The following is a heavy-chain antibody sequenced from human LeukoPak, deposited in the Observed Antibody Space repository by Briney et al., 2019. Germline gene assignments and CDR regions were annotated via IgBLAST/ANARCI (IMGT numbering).Heavy chain of an antibody. D-gene: IGHD6-19*01. Sequence: SETLSLTCTVSGGSISNYYWSWIRQSPGKGLEWIGYIYYSGSTNYNPSLKSRVTISVDTSKNQFSLKLTSVIAADTAVYYCARHGGWLAGARNWGQGTLVTVSS. CDR2: IYYSGST. J-gene: IGHJ4*02. V-gene: IGHV4-59*08. CDR3: ARHGGWLAGARN. CDR1: GGSISNYY.